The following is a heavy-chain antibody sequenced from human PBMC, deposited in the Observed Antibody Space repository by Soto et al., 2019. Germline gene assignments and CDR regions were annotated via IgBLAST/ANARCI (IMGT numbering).Heavy chain of an antibody. CDR2: ISYDGSNK. CDR1: GFTFSSYG. V-gene: IGHV3-30*18. CDR3: AKDLEYYDSSGYSWLGGMDV. J-gene: IGHJ6*02. Sequence: QVQLVESGGGVVQPGRSLRLSCAASGFTFSSYGMHWVRQAPGKGLEWVAVISYDGSNKYYADSVKGRFTISRDNSKNTLYLQMNSLRAEDTAVYYCAKDLEYYDSSGYSWLGGMDVWGQGTTVTVSS. D-gene: IGHD3-22*01.